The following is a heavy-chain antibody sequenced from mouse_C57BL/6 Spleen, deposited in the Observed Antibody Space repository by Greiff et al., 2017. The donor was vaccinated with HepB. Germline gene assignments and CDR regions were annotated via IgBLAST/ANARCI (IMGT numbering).Heavy chain of an antibody. CDR2: INPNYGTT. J-gene: IGHJ1*03. V-gene: IGHV1-39*01. CDR1: GYSFTDYN. CDR3: ASSLYGSSIYWYFDV. D-gene: IGHD1-1*01. Sequence: EVQLVESGPELVKPGASVKISCKASGYSFTDYNMNWVKQSNGKSLEWIGVINPNYGTTSYNQKFKGKATLTVDQSSSTAYMQLNSLTSEDSAVYYCASSLYGSSIYWYFDVWGTGTTVTVSS.